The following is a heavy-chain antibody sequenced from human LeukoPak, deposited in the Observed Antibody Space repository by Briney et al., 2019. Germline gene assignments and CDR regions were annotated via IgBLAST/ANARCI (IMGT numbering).Heavy chain of an antibody. J-gene: IGHJ4*02. CDR3: ARRRYTSGQVDS. Sequence: PPETLSLTCTVSGGSISGYYCSWIRQPPGKGLEWIGYMYYNVTSSYNPSLKSRVTISVDTSKNQFSLKLTSVTAADTAVYYCARRRYTSGQVDSWGQGTLVTVSS. CDR2: MYYNVTS. V-gene: IGHV4-59*08. CDR1: GGSISGYY. D-gene: IGHD6-19*01.